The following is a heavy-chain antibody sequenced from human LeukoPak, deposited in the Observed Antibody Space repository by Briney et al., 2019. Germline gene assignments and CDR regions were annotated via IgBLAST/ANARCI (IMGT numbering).Heavy chain of an antibody. CDR2: INPNSGGT. J-gene: IGHJ3*02. CDR1: GYTFTGYY. D-gene: IGHD4-17*01. Sequence: ASVKVSCKASGYTFTGYYMHWVRQAPGQGLEWMGWINPNSGGTNYAQKFQGRVTMTRDTSISTAYMELSRLRSDDTAVYYCARVVTTVDAFDIWGQGTMVTVSS. V-gene: IGHV1-2*02. CDR3: ARVVTTVDAFDI.